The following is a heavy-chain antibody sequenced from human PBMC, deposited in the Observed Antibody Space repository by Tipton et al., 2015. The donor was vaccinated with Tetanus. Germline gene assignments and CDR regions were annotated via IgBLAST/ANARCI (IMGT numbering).Heavy chain of an antibody. D-gene: IGHD3-22*01. V-gene: IGHV4-59*08. CDR2: ITYSRAT. CDR1: GGSLSSSH. Sequence: VKPSETLSLTCTVSGGSLSSSHWAWIRQPPGKGLEWIGKITYSRATNYNSSLKSRVTISLDTSTSQFSLKLSSVTAADTAVYYCARHFHENSVYYELDIDYWGQGTLVTVSS. CDR3: ARHFHENSVYYELDIDY. J-gene: IGHJ4*02.